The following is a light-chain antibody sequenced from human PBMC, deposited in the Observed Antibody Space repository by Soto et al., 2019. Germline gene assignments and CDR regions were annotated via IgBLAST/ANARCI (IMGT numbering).Light chain of an antibody. J-gene: IGLJ2*01. CDR3: RTLESSLRAGV. Sequence: QSVLTQPPSVSAAPGQKVSISCSGSSSNIGINYVSWYQHLPGTAPKLLIYDNNQRPSAIPDRFSGSKSGTSATLGITGIPTGDEADLFCRTLESSLRAGVFGGGTQLTVL. V-gene: IGLV1-51*01. CDR2: DNN. CDR1: SSNIGINY.